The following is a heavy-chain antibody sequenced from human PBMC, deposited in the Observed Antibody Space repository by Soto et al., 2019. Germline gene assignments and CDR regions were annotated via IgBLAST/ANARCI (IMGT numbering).Heavy chain of an antibody. CDR1: GGTFSSYA. Sequence: SVKVSCKASGGTFSSYAISWVRQAPGQGLEWMGGIIPIFGTANYAQKFQGRVTITADESTSTAYMELSSLRSEDTAVYYCAQLATYYYYYGMDVWGQGTTVTISS. CDR2: IIPIFGTA. CDR3: AQLATYYYYYGMDV. V-gene: IGHV1-69*13. D-gene: IGHD5-12*01. J-gene: IGHJ6*02.